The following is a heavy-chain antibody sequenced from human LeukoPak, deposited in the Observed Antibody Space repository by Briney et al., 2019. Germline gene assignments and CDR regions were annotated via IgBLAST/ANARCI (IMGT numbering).Heavy chain of an antibody. CDR3: AGGEFSELRRLDWCVAY. V-gene: IGHV5-51*01. Sequence: GESLKISCKGSGYSFTSKWIGWVRQMPGKGLEWLGIIYPDNSDTRYSPSFRGQVTISVDKSITTAYLQWSSLKASDTAIYHCAGGEFSELRRLDWCVAYWGQGTLVTVSS. CDR2: IYPDNSDT. CDR1: GYSFTSKW. D-gene: IGHD3-3*01. J-gene: IGHJ4*02.